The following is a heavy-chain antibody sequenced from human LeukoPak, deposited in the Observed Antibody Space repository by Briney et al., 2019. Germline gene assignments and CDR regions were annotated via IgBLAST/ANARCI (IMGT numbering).Heavy chain of an antibody. D-gene: IGHD6-13*01. V-gene: IGHV3-30*02. J-gene: IGHJ4*02. CDR1: GFTFSSYG. CDR2: IRYDGSNK. CDR3: AKDSRTTYDSSWLYYFDY. Sequence: GGSLRLSCAASGFTFSSYGMHWVRQAPGKGLEWVAFIRYDGSNKYHADSVKGRFTISRDNSKNTLYLQMNRLRAEDTAVYYCAKDSRTTYDSSWLYYFDYWGQGTLVTVSS.